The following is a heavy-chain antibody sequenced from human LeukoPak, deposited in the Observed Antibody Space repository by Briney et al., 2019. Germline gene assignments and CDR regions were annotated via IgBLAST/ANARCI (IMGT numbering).Heavy chain of an antibody. CDR1: GFTFSSFA. D-gene: IGHD6-13*01. CDR3: AKFLGGTSWYHYYGMDI. J-gene: IGHJ6*02. Sequence: GGSLRLSCAASGFTFSSFAMTWVRQAPGKGLEWVSSISGVGDVRYHADSVKGRFTLSRDNTKNTLYLQMDSLRAEDTAVYYCAKFLGGTSWYHYYGMDIWGQGTTVTVS. CDR2: ISGVGDVR. V-gene: IGHV3-23*01.